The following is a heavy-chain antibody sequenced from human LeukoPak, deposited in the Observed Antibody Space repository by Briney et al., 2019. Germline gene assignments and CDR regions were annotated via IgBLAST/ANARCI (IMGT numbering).Heavy chain of an antibody. CDR1: GYGFSSYW. CDR2: IYPGDSKT. V-gene: IGHV5-51*01. CDR3: ARPPYYYDRSY. Sequence: GESLKISCKGSGYGFSSYWIGWVRQMPGKGLECMGFIYPGDSKTRYSPSFQGQVTISADKSINTAYLQCSSLKASDSAMYYCARPPYYYDRSYWGQGPLVTVSS. D-gene: IGHD3-22*01. J-gene: IGHJ4*02.